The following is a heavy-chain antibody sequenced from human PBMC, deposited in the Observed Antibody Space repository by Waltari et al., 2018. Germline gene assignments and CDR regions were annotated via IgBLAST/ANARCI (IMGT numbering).Heavy chain of an antibody. J-gene: IGHJ6*03. CDR2: SYYSGST. CDR3: ARVRRNGSSPNYYYYMDV. Sequence: QVQLQESGPGLVKPSETLSLTCTVSGGSISSHYWSWIRQPPGKGLEWIGYSYYSGSTNYNPSLKSRVTISVDTSTNQFSLKLSSVTAADTAVYYCARVRRNGSSPNYYYYMDVWGKGTTVTVSS. CDR1: GGSISSHY. V-gene: IGHV4-59*11. D-gene: IGHD6-6*01.